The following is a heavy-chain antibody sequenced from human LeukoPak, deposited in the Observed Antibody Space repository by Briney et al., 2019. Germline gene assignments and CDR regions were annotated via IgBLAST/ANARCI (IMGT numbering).Heavy chain of an antibody. V-gene: IGHV1-2*02. CDR2: INPNSGDT. D-gene: IGHD2-2*01. J-gene: IGHJ4*02. CDR1: GYTFTDYY. Sequence: ASVKVSCKATGYTFTDYYMHWVRQAPGQGFEWMGWINPNSGDTNYAQKFQGRVTMTRDTSISTAHMELSRLRSDDTAVYYCARANFLYCSSTTCLFDYWGQGTLVIVSS. CDR3: ARANFLYCSSTTCLFDY.